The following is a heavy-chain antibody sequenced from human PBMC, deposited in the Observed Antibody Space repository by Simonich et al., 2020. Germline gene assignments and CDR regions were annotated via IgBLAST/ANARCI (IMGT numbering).Heavy chain of an antibody. CDR3: ARDLRGSYYYYYYMDV. V-gene: IGHV1-2*02. J-gene: IGHJ6*03. CDR2: NNPNSGGT. Sequence: QVQLVQSGAEVKKPGASVKVSCKASGYTFTGYYMHWVRQAPGQGLGWMGWNNPNSGGTNYAQKFQGRVTMTRDTSISTAYMELSRLRSDDTAVYYCARDLRGSYYYYYYMDVWGKGTTVTVSS. D-gene: IGHD1-26*01. CDR1: GYTFTGYY.